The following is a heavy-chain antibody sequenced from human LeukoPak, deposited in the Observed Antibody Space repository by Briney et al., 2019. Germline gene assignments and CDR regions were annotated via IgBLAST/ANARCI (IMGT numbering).Heavy chain of an antibody. D-gene: IGHD5-24*01. CDR1: EFSVGSNY. J-gene: IGHJ4*02. CDR2: IYSGGST. CDR3: AKSGYNRFDC. V-gene: IGHV3-66*01. Sequence: GGSLRLSCAASEFSVGSNYMTWVRQAPGKGLEWVSLIYSGGSTYYADSVKGRFTISRDNSKNTLYLQMNSLRAEDTAVYYCAKSGYNRFDCWGQGTLVTVSS.